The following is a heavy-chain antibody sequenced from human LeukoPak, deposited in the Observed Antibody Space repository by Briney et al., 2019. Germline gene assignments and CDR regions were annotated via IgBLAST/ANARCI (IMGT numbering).Heavy chain of an antibody. D-gene: IGHD2-15*01. CDR3: ARDTEDTPDY. CDR1: GFTFSDYY. V-gene: IGHV3-11*06. J-gene: IGHJ4*02. Sequence: GGSLRLSCAASGFTFSDYYMSWIRQAPGKGLEWVSTISSGSSYIDYADSMKGRFTISRDNAKNSLYLQMNSLRAEDTAVYYCARDTEDTPDYWGQGTLVTVSS. CDR2: ISSGSSYI.